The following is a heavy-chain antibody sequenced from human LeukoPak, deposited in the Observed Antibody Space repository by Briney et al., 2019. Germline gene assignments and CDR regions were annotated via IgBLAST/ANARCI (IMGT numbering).Heavy chain of an antibody. CDR3: AHYDSWSGYYIPDY. CDR1: GFTFTSSA. CDR2: IVVCSGNT. J-gene: IGHJ4*02. D-gene: IGHD3-3*01. V-gene: IGHV1-58*02. Sequence: SVKVSCKASGFTFTSSAMQWVRQARGQRLEWIGWIVVCSGNTNYAQKFRERVIITRDMSTSTAYMELSSLRSEDTAVYYCAHYDSWSGYYIPDYWGQGTLVTVSS.